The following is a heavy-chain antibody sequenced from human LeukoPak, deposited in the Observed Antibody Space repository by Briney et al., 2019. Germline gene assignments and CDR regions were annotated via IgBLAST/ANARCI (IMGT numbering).Heavy chain of an antibody. Sequence: SVKVSCKASGGTFSSYAISWVRQAPGQGLEWMGRIIPILGIANYAQKFQGRVTITADKSTSTAYMELSSLRSEDTAVYYCARGGSAARYNWFDPWGQGTLVTVSS. V-gene: IGHV1-69*04. CDR1: GGTFSSYA. D-gene: IGHD2-2*01. CDR3: ARGGSAARYNWFDP. CDR2: IIPILGIA. J-gene: IGHJ5*02.